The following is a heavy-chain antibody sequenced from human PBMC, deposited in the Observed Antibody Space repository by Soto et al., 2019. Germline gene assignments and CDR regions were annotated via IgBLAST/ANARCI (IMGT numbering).Heavy chain of an antibody. CDR1: GCSIRIYY. J-gene: IGHJ5*02. CDR3: ARETYGDYVGYFDP. CDR2: INHSGST. Sequence: SETLSLTCTFSGCSIRIYYWTWIRQPPGTGLEWIGEINHSGSTNYNPSLKSRVIISVDRSKNQFSLKVRSVTAADTAVYYCARETYGDYVGYFDPWGQG. V-gene: IGHV4-34*01. D-gene: IGHD4-17*01.